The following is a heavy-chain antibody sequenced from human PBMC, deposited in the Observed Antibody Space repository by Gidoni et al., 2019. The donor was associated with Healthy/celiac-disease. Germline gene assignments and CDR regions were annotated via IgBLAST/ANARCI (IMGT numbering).Heavy chain of an antibody. CDR1: GFTVSSNY. J-gene: IGHJ6*04. Sequence: EVQLVESGGGLIQPGGSLRLSCAASGFTVSSNYMSWVRQAPGKGLEWVSVIYSGGSTYYADSVKGRFTISRDNSKNTLYLQMNSLRAEDTAVYYCARVPPSRSFPLDVWGKGTTVTVSS. D-gene: IGHD6-13*01. V-gene: IGHV3-53*01. CDR2: IYSGGST. CDR3: ARVPPSRSFPLDV.